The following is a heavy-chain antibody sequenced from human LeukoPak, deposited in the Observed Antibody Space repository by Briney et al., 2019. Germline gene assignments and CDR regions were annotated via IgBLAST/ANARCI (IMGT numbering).Heavy chain of an antibody. CDR1: GFMFSTYW. V-gene: IGHV3-7*01. CDR2: IKQDGSEK. J-gene: IGHJ4*02. Sequence: GGSLRLSCAASGFMFSTYWMSWVRQTPGKGLEWVANIKQDGSEKYNVDSVKGRFTISRDNAKNSLHLQMNSLRAEDTAVYYRARGRYCSGGSCYGALGYYFEYWGQGTLVTVSS. D-gene: IGHD2-15*01. CDR3: ARGRYCSGGSCYGALGYYFEY.